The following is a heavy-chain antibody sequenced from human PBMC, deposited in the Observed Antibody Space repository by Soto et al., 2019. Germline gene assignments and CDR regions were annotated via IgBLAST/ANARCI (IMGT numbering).Heavy chain of an antibody. CDR2: IKSKTDGGTT. V-gene: IGHV3-15*01. CDR3: TTEVRYFDWLLDY. Sequence: EVQLVGSGGGLVKPGGSLRLSCAASGFTFSNAWRSWVRQAPGKGLEWVGRIKSKTDGGTTDYAAPVKGRFTISRDDSNNTLYLPMNSLTTEDTAVYYCTTEVRYFDWLLDYWGPGTLVTVSS. CDR1: GFTFSNAW. J-gene: IGHJ4*02. D-gene: IGHD3-9*01.